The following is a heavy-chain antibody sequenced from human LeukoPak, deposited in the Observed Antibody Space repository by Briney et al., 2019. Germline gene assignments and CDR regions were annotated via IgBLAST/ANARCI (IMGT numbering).Heavy chain of an antibody. V-gene: IGHV1-8*01. CDR1: GYTFTSYD. J-gene: IGHJ4*02. Sequence: ASVKVSCKASGYTFTSYDINWVRQAPGQGLEWMGWMNPNSGNTGYAQKFQGRVTMTRNTSISTAYMELGSLRSEDTAVYYCARGAGSSWIIYNYWGQGTLVTVSS. D-gene: IGHD6-13*01. CDR2: MNPNSGNT. CDR3: ARGAGSSWIIYNY.